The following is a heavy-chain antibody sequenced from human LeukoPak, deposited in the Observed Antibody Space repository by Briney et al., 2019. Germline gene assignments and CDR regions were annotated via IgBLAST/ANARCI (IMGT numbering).Heavy chain of an antibody. CDR2: IYNTGSA. D-gene: IGHD2-2*01. CDR1: GGSISSGTHY. CDR3: ASTHCASPSCYSYYYSGLDV. J-gene: IGHJ6*02. Sequence: TSQTLSLTCAVSGGSISSGTHYWNWIRQHPGQGLEWIGHIYNTGSAYYNPSLMSRVSISIDTSENQLSLKLSSVTAADTAVYYCASTHCASPSCYSYYYSGLDVWGQGTTVIVSS. V-gene: IGHV4-31*11.